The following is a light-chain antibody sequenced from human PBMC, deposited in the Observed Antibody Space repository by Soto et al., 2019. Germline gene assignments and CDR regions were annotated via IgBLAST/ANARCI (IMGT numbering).Light chain of an antibody. CDR2: EGS. J-gene: IGLJ3*02. CDR3: CSYAGSNWV. CDR1: SSDVGRYNL. Sequence: QSALTQPAAVSGSPGQSITISCTGTSSDVGRYNLVSWYQQHPGKAPKLMIYEGSTRPSGVSNRFSGSKSGNTASLTISGLQAEDEADYYCCSYAGSNWVFGGGTKLTVL. V-gene: IGLV2-23*01.